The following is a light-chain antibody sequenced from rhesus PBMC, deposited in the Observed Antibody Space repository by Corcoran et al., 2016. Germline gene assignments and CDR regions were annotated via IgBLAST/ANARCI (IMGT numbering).Light chain of an antibody. CDR2: KTY. CDR1: ENVNNY. V-gene: IGKV1-74*01. CDR3: QHAYGTPHS. J-gene: IGKJ2*01. Sequence: DIQMTQSPSSLSASVGDRVTITCRASENVNNYLNWYQQKPGKTPKLLIYKTYTLHSGVPSRFSGSGSGTDYTFTISSLQPEDVATYYCQHAYGTPHSFGQGTKVEIK.